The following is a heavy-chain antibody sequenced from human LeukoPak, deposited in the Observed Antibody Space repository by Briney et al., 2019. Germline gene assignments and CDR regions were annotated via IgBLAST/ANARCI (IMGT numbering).Heavy chain of an antibody. CDR3: ARDGAFRIYDY. CDR2: IKQDGNEK. Sequence: GGSLRLSCAASGFTFSGSAMSWVRQAPGKGLEWVASIKQDGNEKNYVDSVKGRFTISRDNARNSLYLQMSNLRADDTAVYYCARDGAFRIYDYWGQGTLVTVSS. CDR1: GFTFSGSA. D-gene: IGHD3-3*02. J-gene: IGHJ4*02. V-gene: IGHV3-7*01.